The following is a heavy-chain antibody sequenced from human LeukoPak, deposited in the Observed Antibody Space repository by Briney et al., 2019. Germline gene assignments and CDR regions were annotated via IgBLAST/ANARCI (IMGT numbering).Heavy chain of an antibody. CDR1: GGSFSGYY. CDR3: AGRLGTVEYSSSPS. Sequence: SETLSLTCTVSGGSFSGYYWSWIRQPPGKGLEWIGEINHSGSTNYNPSLKSRVTISVDTSKNQFSLKLSSVTAADTAVYYCAGRLGTVEYSSSPSWGQGTLVTVSS. CDR2: INHSGST. V-gene: IGHV4-34*01. J-gene: IGHJ4*02. D-gene: IGHD6-6*01.